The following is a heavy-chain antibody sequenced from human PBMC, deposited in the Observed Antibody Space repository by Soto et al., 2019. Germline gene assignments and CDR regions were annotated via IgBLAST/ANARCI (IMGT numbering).Heavy chain of an antibody. V-gene: IGHV4-61*01. D-gene: IGHD3-10*01. CDR1: GGSVSSGSYY. CDR2: IYYSGST. Sequence: KPSETLSLTCTVSGGSVSSGSYYWSWIRQPPGKGLEWIGYIYYSGSTNYNPSLKSRVTISVDTSKNQFSLKLSSVTAADTAVYYCARAHGSGSSYGSKYYYYGMDVWGQGTTVTVSS. CDR3: ARAHGSGSSYGSKYYYYGMDV. J-gene: IGHJ6*02.